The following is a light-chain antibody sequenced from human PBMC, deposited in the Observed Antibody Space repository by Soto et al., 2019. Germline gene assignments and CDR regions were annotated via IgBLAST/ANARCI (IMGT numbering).Light chain of an antibody. CDR3: QQSYSAPMYT. Sequence: DIQMPQSPSSLSASVGDRVTITCRASQSIRSYLNWYQQKPGKAPKLLIYAASSLRSGVPSRFSGSGSGTDFTLTISSLQPEDFATYYCQQSYSAPMYTFGQGTKVEIK. V-gene: IGKV1-39*01. J-gene: IGKJ2*01. CDR1: QSIRSY. CDR2: AAS.